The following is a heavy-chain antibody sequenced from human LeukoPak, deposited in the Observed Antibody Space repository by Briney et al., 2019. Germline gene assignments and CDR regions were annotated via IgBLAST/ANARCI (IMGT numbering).Heavy chain of an antibody. CDR1: GYTFINYY. D-gene: IGHD5-12*01. CDR3: AKENPGGYESGELDY. CDR2: INPKDGDT. V-gene: IGHV1-46*01. Sequence: ASVKVSCRASGYTFINYYIHWLRQAPGQGLEWIGIINPKDGDTDYAQKFQGRVTMTRDMSSTTVYMELRSLRSEDTAVYYCAKENPGGYESGELDYWGQGTLVTVSS. J-gene: IGHJ4*02.